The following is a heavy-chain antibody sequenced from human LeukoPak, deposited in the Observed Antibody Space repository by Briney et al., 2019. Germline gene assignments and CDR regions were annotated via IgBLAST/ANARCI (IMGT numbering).Heavy chain of an antibody. CDR3: ARVHRNRTYSSSSLDY. CDR2: INPSGGST. Sequence: ASVKVSCKASGGTFSSYAISWVRQAPGQGLEWMGIINPSGGSTSYAQKFQGRVTMTRDTSTSTVYMELSSLRSEDTAVYYCARVHRNRTYSSSSLDYWGQGTLVTVSS. D-gene: IGHD6-6*01. J-gene: IGHJ4*02. CDR1: GGTFSSYA. V-gene: IGHV1-46*01.